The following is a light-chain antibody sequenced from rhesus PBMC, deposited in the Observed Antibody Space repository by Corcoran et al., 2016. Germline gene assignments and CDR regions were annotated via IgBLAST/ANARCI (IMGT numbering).Light chain of an antibody. V-gene: IGKV1-22*01. J-gene: IGKJ3*01. CDR1: QSVSSW. CDR3: LQYSSSPFT. Sequence: DIQMTQSPPSLSASVGDTVTITCRASQSVSSWLDWYQQKPGKAPKFLIYKASSLQSGVPSSFSGNGSGTDFTLTISSLQPEDFATDYCLQYSSSPFTFGPGTKLDIK. CDR2: KAS.